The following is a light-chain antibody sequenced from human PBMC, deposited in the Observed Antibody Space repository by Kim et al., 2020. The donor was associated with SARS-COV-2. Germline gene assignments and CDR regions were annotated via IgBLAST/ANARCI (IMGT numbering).Light chain of an antibody. J-gene: IGLJ2*01. Sequence: PRKTARITCGGTSIGSKSVHWYQQKPGQAPVLVISYDSVRPSGIPERFSGSNSGNTATVTISRVEAGDEADYYCQVWDSSDDHRVVFGGGTQLTVL. CDR2: YDS. CDR3: QVWDSSDDHRVV. V-gene: IGLV3-21*04. CDR1: SIGSKS.